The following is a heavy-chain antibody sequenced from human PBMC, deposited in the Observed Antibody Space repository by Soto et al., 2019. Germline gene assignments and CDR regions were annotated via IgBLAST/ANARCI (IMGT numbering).Heavy chain of an antibody. Sequence: PSDALSVNCADYGGCLSGYYWSWIRQPPGKGLEWIGEINHSGSTNYNPSLKSRVTISVDTSKNQFSLKLSSVTAADTAVYYCARAKYDYVWGSYRPAFDYWGQGTLVTVSS. V-gene: IGHV4-34*01. J-gene: IGHJ4*02. CDR1: GGCLSGYY. CDR3: ARAKYDYVWGSYRPAFDY. CDR2: INHSGST. D-gene: IGHD3-16*02.